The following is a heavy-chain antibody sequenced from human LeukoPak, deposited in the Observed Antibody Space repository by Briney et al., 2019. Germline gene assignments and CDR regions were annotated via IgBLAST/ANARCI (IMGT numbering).Heavy chain of an antibody. CDR2: ISSSSSYI. CDR3: TRHRHQQRWELVIRRTPGSDAFDI. D-gene: IGHD1-26*01. V-gene: IGHV3-21*04. J-gene: IGHJ3*02. CDR1: GFTFSSYS. Sequence: GGSLRLSCAASGFTFSSYSMNWVRQAPGKGLEWVSSISSSSSYIYYADSVKGRFTISRDNAKNSLYLQMNSLKTEDTAVYYCTRHRHQQRWELVIRRTPGSDAFDIWGQGTQVTVSS.